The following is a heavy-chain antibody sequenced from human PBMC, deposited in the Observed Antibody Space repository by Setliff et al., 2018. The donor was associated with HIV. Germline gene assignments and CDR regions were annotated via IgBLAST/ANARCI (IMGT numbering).Heavy chain of an antibody. D-gene: IGHD3-3*01. V-gene: IGHV1-2*02. CDR1: GYTFTGYY. CDR2: INPNSGGT. J-gene: IGHJ4*02. CDR3: ARSRITIFGVVITELHFDY. Sequence: ASVKVSCKASGYTFTGYYMHWVRQAPGQGLEWMGWINPNSGGTNYAQKFQGRVTMTRDTSISTAYMELSRLRSDDTAVYYCARSRITIFGVVITELHFDYWGQGTRVTVSS.